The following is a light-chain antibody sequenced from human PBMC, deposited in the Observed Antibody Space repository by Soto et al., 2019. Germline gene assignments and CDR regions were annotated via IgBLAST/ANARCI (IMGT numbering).Light chain of an antibody. J-gene: IGLJ1*01. CDR2: DVT. CDR3: LSYTSSDTYV. V-gene: IGLV2-14*01. Sequence: QSVLTKPASVYGSPGQSITISCTGTSTDVGGYKYVSWYQQHPGKAPKFMIYDVTSRPSGISNRFSGSKSGNTAFLIISGLQAEDEADYYCLSYTSSDTYVFGTGTKVTVL. CDR1: STDVGGYKY.